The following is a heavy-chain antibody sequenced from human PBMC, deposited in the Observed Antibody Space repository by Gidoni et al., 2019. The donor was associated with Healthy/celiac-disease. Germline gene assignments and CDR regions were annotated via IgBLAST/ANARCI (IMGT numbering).Heavy chain of an antibody. D-gene: IGHD2-2*01. CDR3: ARECPVPANAIPGSDFDY. J-gene: IGHJ4*02. CDR2: ISSSRCYI. V-gene: IGHV3-21*01. CDR1: GFTFSSYS. Sequence: EVPLVESGGGLVTPGGSLRLSCAASGFTFSSYSMNWVRQAPGKGLEVVSSISSSRCYINNADSVKGRFTISRDNAKNSPYPEMNSLRAEDTAVDFCARECPVPANAIPGSDFDYWGQGTLVTVSS.